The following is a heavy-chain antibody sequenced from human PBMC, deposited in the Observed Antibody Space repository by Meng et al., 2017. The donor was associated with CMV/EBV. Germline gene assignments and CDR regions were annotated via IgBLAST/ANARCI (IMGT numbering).Heavy chain of an antibody. V-gene: IGHV1-69*05. J-gene: IGHJ5*01. CDR1: GGTFSSYA. CDR3: ARGNDYSLNGWFGY. CDR2: IIPIFGTA. Sequence: SVKVSCKASGGTFSSYAISWVRQAPGQGLEWMGGIIPIFGTANYAQKFQGRVTITTDESTSTAYMELSSLGSEDTAVYYCARGNDYSLNGWFGYWGQGTLVTVSS. D-gene: IGHD4-11*01.